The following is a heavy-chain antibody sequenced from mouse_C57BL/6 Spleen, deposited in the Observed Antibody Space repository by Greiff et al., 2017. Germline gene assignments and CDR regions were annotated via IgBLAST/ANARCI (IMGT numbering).Heavy chain of an antibody. D-gene: IGHD1-1*01. CDR1: GYTFTSYW. V-gene: IGHV1-52*01. Sequence: QVQLQQPGAELVRPGSSVKLSCKASGYTFTSYWMHWVKQRPIQGLEWIGNIDPSDSETHYNQKFKDKATLTVDKSSSTAYMQLSSLTSEDSAVYYCARKEASSPYAMDYWGQGTSVTVSS. CDR2: IDPSDSET. CDR3: ARKEASSPYAMDY. J-gene: IGHJ4*01.